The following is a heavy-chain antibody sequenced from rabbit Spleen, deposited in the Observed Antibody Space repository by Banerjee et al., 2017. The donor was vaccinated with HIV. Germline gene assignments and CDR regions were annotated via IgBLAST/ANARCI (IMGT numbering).Heavy chain of an antibody. Sequence: QEQLVESGGDLVKPGASLTLTCTASGFSFSSSYWIWWVRQVPGKGLEWIACGYAGGSGSTYYASWAKGRFTISKTSSATVTLQMTSLTAADTATYFCARSGHSDSTDYDLWGPGTLVTVS. CDR2: GYAGGSGST. J-gene: IGHJ4*01. D-gene: IGHD7-1*01. V-gene: IGHV1S45*01. CDR3: ARSGHSDSTDYDL. CDR1: GFSFSSSYW.